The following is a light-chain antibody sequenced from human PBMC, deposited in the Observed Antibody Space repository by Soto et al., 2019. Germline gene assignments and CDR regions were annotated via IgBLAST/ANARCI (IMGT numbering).Light chain of an antibody. CDR2: GAS. Sequence: EIVVTQSTVTLSLSPGESATLSCRASQSIGSNYLAWYQQKPGQAPRLLIYGASKRATGIPDRFSGSGAGAEFTLTIRRLEPEDFASYYCQQHDTSLTWTFGQGTKVDIK. CDR1: QSIGSNY. V-gene: IGKV3-20*01. J-gene: IGKJ1*01. CDR3: QQHDTSLTWT.